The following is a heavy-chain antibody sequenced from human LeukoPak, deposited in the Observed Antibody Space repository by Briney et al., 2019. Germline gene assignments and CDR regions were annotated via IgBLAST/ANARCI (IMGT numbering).Heavy chain of an antibody. J-gene: IGHJ4*02. CDR2: FCWSGGST. CDR1: GFTFSSYA. Sequence: GGSLRLSCAASGFTFSSYAVSWVRPAPGEGLEWVSAFCWSGGSTHYADSVKGRFTISRDNPKHTLYLQMNSLRAEDTAVYYCAKSGLNRFDYWGQGTLVTVSS. D-gene: IGHD2-15*01. V-gene: IGHV3-23*01. CDR3: AKSGLNRFDY.